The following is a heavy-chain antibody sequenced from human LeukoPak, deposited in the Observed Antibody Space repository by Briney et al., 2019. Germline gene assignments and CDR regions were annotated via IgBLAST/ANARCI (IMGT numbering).Heavy chain of an antibody. CDR1: GGSISSSSYY. D-gene: IGHD6-13*01. CDR2: IYYSGST. CDR3: ARSSGYSSSGGLNWFDT. J-gene: IGHJ5*02. Sequence: SETLSLTCTVSGGSISSSSYYWGWIRQRPGKGLEWIGSIYYSGSTYYNPSLKSRVTISVDTSKNQFSLKLSSVTAAGTAVYYCARSSGYSSSGGLNWFDTWGQGTLVTVSS. V-gene: IGHV4-39*01.